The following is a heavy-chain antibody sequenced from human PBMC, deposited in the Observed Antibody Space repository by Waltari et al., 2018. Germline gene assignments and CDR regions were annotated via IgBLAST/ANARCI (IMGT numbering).Heavy chain of an antibody. CDR2: IYTSGST. CDR3: ATSTKLDYGDYVEVDWFDP. D-gene: IGHD4-17*01. CDR1: GGSISSGSYY. J-gene: IGHJ5*02. V-gene: IGHV4-61*02. Sequence: QVQLQESGPGLVKPSQTLSLTCTVSGGSISSGSYYWSWIRQPAGKGLEWIGRIYTSGSTNYNPSLKSRVTISVDTSKNQFSLKLSSVTAADTAVYYCATSTKLDYGDYVEVDWFDPWGQGTLVIVSS.